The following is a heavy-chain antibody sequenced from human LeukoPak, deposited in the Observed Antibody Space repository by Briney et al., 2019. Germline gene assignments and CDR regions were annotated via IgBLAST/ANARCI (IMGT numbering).Heavy chain of an antibody. CDR3: ARDLAYCGGDCYSFDI. V-gene: IGHV4-34*01. CDR1: GGSFSGYY. CDR2: INHSGST. J-gene: IGHJ3*02. D-gene: IGHD2-21*02. Sequence: PSETLSLTCAVYGGSFSGYYWSWIRQPPGKGLEWIGEINHSGSTNYNPSLKSRVTISVDTSKNQFSVKLSSVTAADTAVYYCARDLAYCGGDCYSFDIWGQGTMVTVSS.